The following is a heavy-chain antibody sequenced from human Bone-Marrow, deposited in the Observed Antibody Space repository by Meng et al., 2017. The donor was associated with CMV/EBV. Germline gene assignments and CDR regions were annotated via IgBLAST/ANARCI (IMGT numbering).Heavy chain of an antibody. Sequence: LAPDAVGTGLGKPSETPFLTGTVSGDSISSSSYYWGGVRQPPGKGLEWIGTIYYSGSTYYNPSLTCRVTISVDTSKNQFSLKLSSVTAADTAVYYCARGGWFDPWGQGTLVTVSS. J-gene: IGHJ5*02. CDR3: ARGGWFDP. CDR2: IYYSGST. V-gene: IGHV4-39*07. CDR1: GDSISSSSYY.